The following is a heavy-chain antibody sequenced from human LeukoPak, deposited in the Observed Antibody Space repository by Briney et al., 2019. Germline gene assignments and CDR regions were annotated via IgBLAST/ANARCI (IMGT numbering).Heavy chain of an antibody. J-gene: IGHJ6*02. D-gene: IGHD6-6*01. CDR3: VRAKRETSTRPWTSGMDV. V-gene: IGHV3-13*01. CDR2: IGSAGDK. CDR1: GFTLSGYD. Sequence: PGGSLRLSCAASGFTLSGYDIHWVRQAIGKGLDWVSGIGSAGDKYHAGSERGRFTISRENAENFVYLQMNGLRAEDTAIYYCVRAKRETSTRPWTSGMDVWGQGTTVIVSS.